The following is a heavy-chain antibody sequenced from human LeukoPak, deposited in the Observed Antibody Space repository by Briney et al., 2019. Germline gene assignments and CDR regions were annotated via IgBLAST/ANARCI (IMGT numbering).Heavy chain of an antibody. D-gene: IGHD3-22*01. CDR3: AKDLLTSHYDSRVLDY. J-gene: IGHJ4*02. Sequence: GGSLRLSCAACGFTFSSYAMSWVREAPGKGLEGVSYIIGSGSSTYYADSVRGRFTISRDNSKNTLYLQMNSLRAEDTAVYYCAKDLLTSHYDSRVLDYWGQGTLVTVSS. V-gene: IGHV3-23*01. CDR1: GFTFSSYA. CDR2: IIGSGSST.